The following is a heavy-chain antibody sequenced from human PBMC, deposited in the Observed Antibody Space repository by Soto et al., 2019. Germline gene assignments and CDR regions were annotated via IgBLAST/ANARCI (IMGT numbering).Heavy chain of an antibody. CDR3: ARDTLILAPGKSDV. V-gene: IGHV4-59*01. CDR1: GGSISSYY. CDR2: IYYSGST. J-gene: IGHJ6*04. Sequence: ASETLSLTCTVSGGSISSYYWSWIRQPPGKGLEWIGYIYYSGSTNYNPSLKSRVTISVDTSKNQFSLKLSSVTAADTAVYYCARDTLILAPGKSDVWGKGTTVTVSS. D-gene: IGHD3-3*02.